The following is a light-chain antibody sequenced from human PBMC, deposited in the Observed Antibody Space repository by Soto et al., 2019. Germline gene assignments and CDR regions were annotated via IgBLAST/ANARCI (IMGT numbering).Light chain of an antibody. J-gene: IGLJ3*02. CDR2: YDS. Sequence: SYELTQPPSVSVAPEKTATITCGGDNIGINAVHWYQQKPGQAPLLVVYYDSDRPSGIPERFSGSTSGNTATLTIGRVEAGDEADYYCQLWNSSSDQGVFGGGTKVTVL. CDR3: QLWNSSSDQGV. CDR1: NIGINA. V-gene: IGLV3-21*04.